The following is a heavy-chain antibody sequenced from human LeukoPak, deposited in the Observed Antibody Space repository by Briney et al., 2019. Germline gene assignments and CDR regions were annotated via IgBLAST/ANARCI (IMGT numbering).Heavy chain of an antibody. CDR2: ISYDGSNK. CDR3: ANLVVVAVNDAFDI. V-gene: IGHV3-30*18. Sequence: PGGSLRLSCGASKFTFSSYGMHWVRQAPGKGLEWVAVISYDGSNKYYADSVKGRFTISRDNSKNTLYLQMNSLRAEDTAVYYCANLVVVAVNDAFDIWGQGTMVTVSS. D-gene: IGHD2-15*01. CDR1: KFTFSSYG. J-gene: IGHJ3*02.